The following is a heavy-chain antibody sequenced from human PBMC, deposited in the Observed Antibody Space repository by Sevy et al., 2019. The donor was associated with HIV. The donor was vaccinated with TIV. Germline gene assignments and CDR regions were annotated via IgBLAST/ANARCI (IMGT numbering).Heavy chain of an antibody. CDR1: GFTFSSYW. V-gene: IGHV3-7*01. CDR2: IKQDGSEK. D-gene: IGHD6-19*01. CDR3: ARDSRDDSSGWYFVSDLWEGYYYYYGMDV. J-gene: IGHJ6*02. Sequence: GGSLRLSCAASGFTFSSYWMSWVRQAPGKGLEWVANIKQDGSEKYYVDSVKGRFTISRDNAKNSLYLQMNSLRAEEXAVYYCARDSRDDSSGWYFVSDLWEGYYYYYGMDVWGQGTTVTVSS.